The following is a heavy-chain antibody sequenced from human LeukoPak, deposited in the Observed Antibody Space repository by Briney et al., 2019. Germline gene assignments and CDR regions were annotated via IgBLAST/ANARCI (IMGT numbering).Heavy chain of an antibody. CDR3: ARESVDILTGYYIDY. J-gene: IGHJ4*02. CDR2: IYYSGST. Sequence: PSETLSLTCTVSGGSISSSSYYWGWIRQPPGKGLEWIGSIYYSGSTYYNPSLKSRVTISVDTSKNQFSLKLSSVTAADTAVYYCARESVDILTGYYIDYWGQGTLVTVSS. V-gene: IGHV4-39*07. CDR1: GGSISSSSYY. D-gene: IGHD3-9*01.